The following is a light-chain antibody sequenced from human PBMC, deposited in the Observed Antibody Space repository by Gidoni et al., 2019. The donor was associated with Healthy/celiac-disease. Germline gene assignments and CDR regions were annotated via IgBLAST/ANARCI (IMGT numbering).Light chain of an antibody. Sequence: IVFTQSPATLSLSPGERATLSCRASQSLSSYLAWYQQKPGQAPRLLIYDASNRATGIPARFSGSGSGTDFTLTISSLEPEDFAVYYCQQRSNWPWTFGQGTKVEIK. V-gene: IGKV3-11*01. CDR1: QSLSSY. CDR2: DAS. J-gene: IGKJ1*01. CDR3: QQRSNWPWT.